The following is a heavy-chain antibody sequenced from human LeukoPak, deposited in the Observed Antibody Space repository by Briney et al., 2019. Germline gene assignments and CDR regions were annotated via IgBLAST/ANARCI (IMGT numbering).Heavy chain of an antibody. J-gene: IGHJ4*02. D-gene: IGHD3-16*02. CDR1: GCTFSSYS. V-gene: IGHV3-48*04. CDR2: ISSSSSTI. CDR3: ARDTPAQISYVWGSYRTDTFDY. Sequence: GGSLRLSCAASGCTFSSYSMNWVRQAPGQVLQWVSYISSSSSTIYYADSVKGRFTISRDNAKNSLYLQMNSLRAEDTAVYYCARDTPAQISYVWGSYRTDTFDYWGQGTLVTVSS.